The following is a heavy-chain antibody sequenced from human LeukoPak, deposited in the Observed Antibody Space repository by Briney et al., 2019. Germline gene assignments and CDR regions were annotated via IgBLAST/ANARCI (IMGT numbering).Heavy chain of an antibody. CDR1: GYTFTNYY. Sequence: GASVKVSCKASGYTFTNYYIHWVRQAPGQGLEWVGWINPNSGDTNYAQKLQGRVTMTRDTSIITAFMELSRLTSDDTAVYYCARVLARYGNLDYWGQGILVTVSS. CDR3: ARVLARYGNLDY. CDR2: INPNSGDT. D-gene: IGHD1-14*01. J-gene: IGHJ4*02. V-gene: IGHV1-2*02.